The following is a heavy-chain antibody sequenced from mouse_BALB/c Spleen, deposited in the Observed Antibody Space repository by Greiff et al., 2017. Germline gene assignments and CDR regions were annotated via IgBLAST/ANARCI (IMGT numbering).Heavy chain of an antibody. CDR1: GYSITSGY. CDR2: ISYSGST. V-gene: IGHV3-8*02. Sequence: EVKVIESGPSLVKPSQTLSLTCSVTGYSITSGYWNWIRKFPGNKLEYMGYISYSGSTYYNPSLKSRISITRDTSKNQYYLQLNSVTTEDTATYYCARGSMITTAWFAYWGQGTLVTVSA. J-gene: IGHJ3*01. CDR3: ARGSMITTAWFAY. D-gene: IGHD2-4*01.